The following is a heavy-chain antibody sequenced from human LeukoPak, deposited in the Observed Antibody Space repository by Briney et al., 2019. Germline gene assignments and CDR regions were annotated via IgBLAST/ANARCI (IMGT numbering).Heavy chain of an antibody. D-gene: IGHD2-21*02. CDR1: GFTFSNYW. V-gene: IGHV3-7*01. CDR2: IKTDGSEK. CDR3: ARDLDTYVILTAYDTFDI. Sequence: XGGSLRLSCEGSGFTFSNYWMTWVRQAPGKGLEWVANIKTDGSEKHYADSVEGRFTISRDNAKNSLYLQMNSLRAEDTAVYYCARDLDTYVILTAYDTFDIWGQGTMVSVSS. J-gene: IGHJ3*02.